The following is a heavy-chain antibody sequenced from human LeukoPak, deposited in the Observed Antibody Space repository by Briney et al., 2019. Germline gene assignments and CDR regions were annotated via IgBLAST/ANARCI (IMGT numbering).Heavy chain of an antibody. CDR2: MSPNSGNT. V-gene: IGHV1-8*01. CDR1: GYTFTSYD. Sequence: ASVKVSCKASGYTFTSYDINWVRQATGQGLEWMGWMSPNSGNTGYAQKFQGRVTMTRNTSISTAYMELSSLRSEDTAVYYCARARGKYYGSGSYYKGKKYYFDYWGQGTLVTVSS. D-gene: IGHD3-10*01. CDR3: ARARGKYYGSGSYYKGKKYYFDY. J-gene: IGHJ4*02.